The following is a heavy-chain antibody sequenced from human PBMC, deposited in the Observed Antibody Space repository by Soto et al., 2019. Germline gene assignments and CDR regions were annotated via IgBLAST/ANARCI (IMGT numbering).Heavy chain of an antibody. CDR3: ARSSGYSNYYYMDV. D-gene: IGHD5-12*01. V-gene: IGHV3-21*01. CDR2: ISSSSSYI. J-gene: IGHJ6*03. CDR1: GFTFSSYS. Sequence: EVQLVESGGGLVKPGGSLRLSCAASGFTFSSYSMNWVRQAPGKGLEWVSSISSSSSYIYYADSVKGRFTISRDNAKNSLYLQMNSLRAEDTAVYYCARSSGYSNYYYMDVWGKGTTVTVSS.